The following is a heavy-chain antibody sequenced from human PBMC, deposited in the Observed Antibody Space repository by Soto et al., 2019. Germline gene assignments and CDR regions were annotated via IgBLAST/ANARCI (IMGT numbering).Heavy chain of an antibody. CDR2: ISGSGGST. CDR1: GFTFSSYA. J-gene: IGHJ4*02. CDR3: AKELITTFGVVIHPSSFDY. V-gene: IGHV3-23*01. D-gene: IGHD3-3*01. Sequence: PGGSLRLSCAASGFTFSSYAMSWVRQAPGKGLEWVSAISGSGGSTYYADSVKGRFTISRDNSKNTLYLQMNSLRAEDTAVYYCAKELITTFGVVIHPSSFDYWGQGTLVTVSS.